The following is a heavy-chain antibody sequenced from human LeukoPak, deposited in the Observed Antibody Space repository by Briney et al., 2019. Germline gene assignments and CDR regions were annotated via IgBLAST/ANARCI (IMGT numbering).Heavy chain of an antibody. Sequence: AGGSLRLSSAASGFTFSSYAMHWVRQASGKGLKWVAVISYDGSSKNYADSVKGRFTISRDSSKNTLYLQMNSLRAEDTAMYYCARGSMVRGDIQPLDYWGQGTLGSVSS. CDR3: ARGSMVRGDIQPLDY. D-gene: IGHD3-10*01. V-gene: IGHV3-30*04. J-gene: IGHJ4*02. CDR2: ISYDGSSK. CDR1: GFTFSSYA.